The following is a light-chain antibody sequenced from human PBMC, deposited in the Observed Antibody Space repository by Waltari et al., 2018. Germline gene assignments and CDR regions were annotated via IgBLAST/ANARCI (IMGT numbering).Light chain of an antibody. J-gene: IGLJ2*01. CDR2: IESSGTF. CDR1: SWHIPSI. CDR3: ETWDSKHHI. Sequence: QPVLTQSSSASASLGSSVKLTCTLSSWHIPSIITSPQQQPGKAPRYLMKIESSGTFNRGGGVPDRFSGSTSEADFYLTISNLQSEDEADYYCETWDSKHHIFGGGTKLTVL. V-gene: IGLV4-60*03.